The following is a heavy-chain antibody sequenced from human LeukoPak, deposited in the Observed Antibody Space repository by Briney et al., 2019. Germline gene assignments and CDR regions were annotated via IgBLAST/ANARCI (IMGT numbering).Heavy chain of an antibody. V-gene: IGHV3-7*01. J-gene: IGHJ4*02. CDR2: IKEDGTEK. CDR3: VRESRPGGAMGLYHNLDY. CDR1: GFTFSDFW. D-gene: IGHD1-1*01. Sequence: GGSLRLSCAGSGFTFSDFWMTWVRQTPGKGLEWVANIKEDGTEKNLVDSMKGRFTISRDNTKNLLFLEMSNLRGDDTAIYYCVRESRPGGAMGLYHNLDYWGQGTLVAVSS.